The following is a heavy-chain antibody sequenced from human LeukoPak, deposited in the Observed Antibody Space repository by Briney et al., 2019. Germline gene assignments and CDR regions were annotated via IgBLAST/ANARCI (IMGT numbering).Heavy chain of an antibody. V-gene: IGHV3-23*01. CDR2: IDGSGGTT. J-gene: IGHJ4*02. Sequence: PGGSLRLSCAASGFTFTRNAMAWVRQAPGKGLEWVSAIDGSGGTTFYADSVKGRVTISRVQSTNTVYLQMNSLRADDTAVYYCAKSEEGSGSYLGFDYWGQGTLDTVSS. CDR1: GFTFTRNA. D-gene: IGHD1-26*01. CDR3: AKSEEGSGSYLGFDY.